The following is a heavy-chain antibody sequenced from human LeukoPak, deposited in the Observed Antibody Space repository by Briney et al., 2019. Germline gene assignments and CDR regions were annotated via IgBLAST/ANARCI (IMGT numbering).Heavy chain of an antibody. CDR2: INRHGNT. J-gene: IGHJ3*02. CDR3: AKDRSGSSGWDAFDI. V-gene: IGHV4-34*01. CDR1: GEPFSGYY. Sequence: SETLSLTCAVSGEPFSGYYWGWIRQPPGKGLELIGEINRHGNTDYNPSLKSRVSMSIDTSKNQFSLKLISVTAADTAVYYCAKDRSGSSGWDAFDIWGQGTMVTVSS. D-gene: IGHD6-19*01.